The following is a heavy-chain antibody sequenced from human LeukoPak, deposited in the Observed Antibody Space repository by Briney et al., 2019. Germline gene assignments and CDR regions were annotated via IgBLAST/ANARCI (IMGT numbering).Heavy chain of an antibody. Sequence: SGPTLVKPTQTLTLTCTFSGFSLSTYGVGVGWIRQPPGKALEWLALIFWNDDNRYSPSLKSRLTITKDTSKNQVVLTMTNMDPVGTATYYCARHWQVVFIDYWGQGTLVTVSS. CDR3: ARHWQVVFIDY. V-gene: IGHV2-5*01. CDR1: GFSLSTYGVG. CDR2: IFWNDDN. D-gene: IGHD6-6*01. J-gene: IGHJ4*02.